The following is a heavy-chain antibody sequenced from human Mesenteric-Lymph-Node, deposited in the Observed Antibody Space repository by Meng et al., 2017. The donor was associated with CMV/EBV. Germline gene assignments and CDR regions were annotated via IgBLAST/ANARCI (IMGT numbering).Heavy chain of an antibody. V-gene: IGHV4-39*01. J-gene: IGHJ5*02. Sequence: QLQLQESVSGLVKPSETLSLTCTVSGGSISSSSYYWGWIRQPPGKGLEWIGSIYYSGSTYYNPSLKSRVTISVDTSKNQFSLKLSSVTAADTAVYYCARPHYYGSGSSPWFDPWGQGTLVTVSS. D-gene: IGHD3-10*01. CDR2: IYYSGST. CDR1: GGSISSSSYY. CDR3: ARPHYYGSGSSPWFDP.